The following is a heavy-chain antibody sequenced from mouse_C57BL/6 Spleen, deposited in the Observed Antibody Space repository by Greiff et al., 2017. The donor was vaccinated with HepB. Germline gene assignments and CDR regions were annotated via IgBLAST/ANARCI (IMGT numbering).Heavy chain of an antibody. CDR1: GYTFTDYY. V-gene: IGHV1-26*01. CDR2: INPNNGGT. CDR3: ARKGSYTPFAY. D-gene: IGHD1-1*01. Sequence: EVQLQQSGPELVKPGASVKISCKASGYTFTDYYMNWVKQSHGKSLEWIGDINPNNGGTSYNQKFKGKATLTVDKSSSTAYMELRSLTSEDSAVYYGARKGSYTPFAYWGQGTLVIVSA. J-gene: IGHJ3*01.